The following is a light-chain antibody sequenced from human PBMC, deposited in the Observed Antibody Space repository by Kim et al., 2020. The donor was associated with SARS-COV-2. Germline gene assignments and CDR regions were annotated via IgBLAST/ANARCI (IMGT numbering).Light chain of an antibody. V-gene: IGLV3-1*01. CDR2: QND. Sequence: TPGPTAHIPDSGYDLENYYTSWYQPKPGQSPGMVIYQNDKRPSGIPERFSASNSGDKATLTISGTQAMDEADYYCQSWASTSPVIFGGGTQLTVL. J-gene: IGLJ2*01. CDR3: QSWASTSPVI. CDR1: DLENYY.